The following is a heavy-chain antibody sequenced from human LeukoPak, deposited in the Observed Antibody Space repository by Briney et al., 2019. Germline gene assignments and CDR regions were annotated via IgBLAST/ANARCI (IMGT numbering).Heavy chain of an antibody. D-gene: IGHD2-15*01. CDR1: GLTFSSYA. J-gene: IGHJ4*02. V-gene: IGHV3-23*01. Sequence: PRGSLRLSCAASGLTFSSYAMSWVRQAPGKGLEWVSAISGSGGSTYYADSVKGRFTISRDNSKNTLYLQMNSLRAEDTAVYYCAKDHIVVVVAATLLFDYWGQGTLVTVSS. CDR2: ISGSGGST. CDR3: AKDHIVVVVAATLLFDY.